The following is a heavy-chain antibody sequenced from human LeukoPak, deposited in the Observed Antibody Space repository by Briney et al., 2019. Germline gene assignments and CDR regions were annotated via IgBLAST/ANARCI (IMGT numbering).Heavy chain of an antibody. J-gene: IGHJ4*02. V-gene: IGHV1-2*02. CDR2: IKPNSGGT. CDR3: ARATSGYYDYFDY. D-gene: IGHD3-22*01. Sequence: GASVKVSCKASGYSFADYCMHWVRQAPGQGLEWMGWIKPNSGGTNYAQKFQGRVTMTRDTSINTAYMELSRLRSDDTAVYYCARATSGYYDYFDYWGQGTLVTVSS. CDR1: GYSFADYC.